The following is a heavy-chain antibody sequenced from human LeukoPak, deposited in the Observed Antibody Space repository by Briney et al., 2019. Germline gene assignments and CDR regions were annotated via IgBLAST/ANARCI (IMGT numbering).Heavy chain of an antibody. D-gene: IGHD2-21*01. CDR1: GGSISSSSYY. V-gene: IGHV4-39*07. CDR2: IYYSGST. J-gene: IGHJ6*03. Sequence: SETLSLTCTVSGGSISSSSYYWGWIRQPPRKGLEWIGSIYYSGSTYYNPSLKSRVTISVDTSKNQFSLKLSSVTAADTAVYYCATWEDWYSYYMDVWGKGTTVTVSS. CDR3: ATWEDWYSYYMDV.